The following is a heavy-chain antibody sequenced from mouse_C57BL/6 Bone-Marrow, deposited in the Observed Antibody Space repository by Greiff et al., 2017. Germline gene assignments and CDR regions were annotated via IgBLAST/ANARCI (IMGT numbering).Heavy chain of an antibody. CDR3: ARYGDRVARDY. D-gene: IGHD2-13*01. CDR1: GYTFTSYW. CDR2: IHPNSGST. J-gene: IGHJ4*01. V-gene: IGHV1-64*01. Sequence: QVQLQQPGAELVKPGASVKLSCKASGYTFTSYWMHWVKQRPGQGLEWIGMIHPNSGSTTYNEKFTSKATLTVDQASSTAYMRLSSLTSEGSAVYNCARYGDRVARDYWGQGTSVTVSS.